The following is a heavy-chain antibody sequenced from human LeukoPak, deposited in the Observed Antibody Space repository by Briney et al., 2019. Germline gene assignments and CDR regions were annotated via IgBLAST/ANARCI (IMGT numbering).Heavy chain of an antibody. CDR3: VKDKYYGSGSYPDAFDI. CDR1: GFTFSDYY. J-gene: IGHJ3*02. Sequence: PGGSLRLSCAASGFTFSDYYMSWIRQAPGVGLQWVSIISGGGSTYYADSVKGRFTISRDNSKNTVNLQMNSLRAEDTAVYYCVKDKYYGSGSYPDAFDIWGQGTEVTVSS. CDR2: ISGGGST. D-gene: IGHD3-10*01. V-gene: IGHV3-53*01.